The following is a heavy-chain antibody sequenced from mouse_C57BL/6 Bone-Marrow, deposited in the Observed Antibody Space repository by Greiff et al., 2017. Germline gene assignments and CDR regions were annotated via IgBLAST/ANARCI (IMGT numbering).Heavy chain of an antibody. CDR3: TRDTTVVERYFDY. D-gene: IGHD1-1*01. CDR1: GYTFTDYE. J-gene: IGHJ2*01. Sequence: VKLMESGAELVRPGASVTLSCKASGYTFTDYEMHWVKQTPVHGLEWIGAIDPETGGTAYNQKFKGKAILTADKSSSTAYMELRSLTSEDSAVYYCTRDTTVVERYFDYWGQGTTLTVSS. CDR2: IDPETGGT. V-gene: IGHV1-15*01.